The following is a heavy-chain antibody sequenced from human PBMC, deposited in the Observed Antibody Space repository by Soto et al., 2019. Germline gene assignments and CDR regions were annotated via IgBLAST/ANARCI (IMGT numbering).Heavy chain of an antibody. CDR2: IYHSGST. CDR3: AGDDRKGGWFDP. CDR1: GGSISNNYW. J-gene: IGHJ5*02. V-gene: IGHV4-4*02. D-gene: IGHD1-1*01. Sequence: PSETLSLTCGVSGGSISNNYWWTWVRQSPGKGLEWIGDIYHSGSTNYNPSLKSRVTISVDTSKNQFSLKLSSVTAADTAVYYCAGDDRKGGWFDPWGQGTLVTVSS.